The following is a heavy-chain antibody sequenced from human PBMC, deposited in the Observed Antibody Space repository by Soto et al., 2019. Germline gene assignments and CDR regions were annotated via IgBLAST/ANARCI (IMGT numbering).Heavy chain of an antibody. CDR1: GYTFTSYG. V-gene: IGHV1-18*01. CDR2: SSAHNGNT. J-gene: IGHJ4*02. CDR3: ARGRYGDY. Sequence: QVHLVQSGAEVKKPGASVKVSCKASGYTFTSYGITWVRQAPGQGLEWMGWSSAHNGNTDYAQKHQGRVIVTRDTSTSTAYMELRSLRSDDTAVYYCARGRYGDYWGQGALVTVSS. D-gene: IGHD1-1*01.